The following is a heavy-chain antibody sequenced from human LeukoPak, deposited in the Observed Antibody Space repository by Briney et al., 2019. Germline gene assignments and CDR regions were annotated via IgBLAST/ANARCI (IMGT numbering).Heavy chain of an antibody. Sequence: ASVKVSCKASGYTFTSYYMHWVRQAPGQGLEWMGIINPSGGSTSYAQKFQGRVTMTRDMSTSTVYMELSSLRSEDTAVYYCARVGYYDSSGHGAFDIWGQGTMVTVSS. CDR2: INPSGGST. V-gene: IGHV1-46*01. D-gene: IGHD3-22*01. CDR1: GYTFTSYY. J-gene: IGHJ3*02. CDR3: ARVGYYDSSGHGAFDI.